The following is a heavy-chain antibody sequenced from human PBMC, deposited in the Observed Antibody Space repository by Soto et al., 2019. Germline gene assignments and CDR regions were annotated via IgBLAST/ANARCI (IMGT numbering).Heavy chain of an antibody. J-gene: IGHJ4*02. Sequence: SETLSLTCTVSGGSISSSSYYWGWIRQPPGKGLEWIGSIYYSGSTYYNPSLKSRVTISVDTSKNQFSLKLSSVTAADTAVYYCASQSGTIVVVVFDYWGQGTLVTVSS. CDR1: GGSISSSSYY. D-gene: IGHD2-15*01. CDR2: IYYSGST. CDR3: ASQSGTIVVVVFDY. V-gene: IGHV4-39*01.